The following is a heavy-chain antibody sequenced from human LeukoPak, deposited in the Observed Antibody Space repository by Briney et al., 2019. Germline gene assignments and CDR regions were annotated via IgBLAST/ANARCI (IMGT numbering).Heavy chain of an antibody. V-gene: IGHV3-48*02. D-gene: IGHD3-9*01. CDR2: IRTTAEGAKYA. CDR1: GFSFTDYP. CDR3: ATDQRYAFDY. J-gene: IGHJ4*02. Sequence: GGCLRLSCVTSGFSFTDYPMNWVRQAPGKGLEWISNIRTTAEGAKYAYYADSVKGRVTISRDDGKNTLYLHMNSLRDDDTAVYYCATDQRYAFDYWGQGILVTVSS.